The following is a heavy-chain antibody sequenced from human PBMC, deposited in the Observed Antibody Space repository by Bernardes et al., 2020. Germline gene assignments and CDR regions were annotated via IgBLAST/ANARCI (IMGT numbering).Heavy chain of an antibody. CDR1: GGSISSSSYY. Sequence: SETLSLTCTVSGGSISSSSYYWGWIRQPPGKGLEWIGSIYYSGSTYYNPSLKSRVTISVDTSKNQFSLKLSSVTAADTAVYYCARLYYYYGMDVWGKGTTVTVSS. CDR2: IYYSGST. V-gene: IGHV4-39*01. J-gene: IGHJ6*04. CDR3: ARLYYYYGMDV.